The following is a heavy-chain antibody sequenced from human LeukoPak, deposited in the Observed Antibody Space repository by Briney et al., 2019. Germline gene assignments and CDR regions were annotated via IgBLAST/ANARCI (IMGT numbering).Heavy chain of an antibody. Sequence: GGSLRLSCAASGFTFSSYSMHWVRQAPGKGLEWVAVISYDGSNKYYADSVKGRFTISRDNSKNTLYLQMNSLRAEDTAVYYCARSSGSYSHEFFQHWGQGTLVTVSS. V-gene: IGHV3-30*01. D-gene: IGHD1-26*01. J-gene: IGHJ1*01. CDR2: ISYDGSNK. CDR3: ARSSGSYSHEFFQH. CDR1: GFTFSSYS.